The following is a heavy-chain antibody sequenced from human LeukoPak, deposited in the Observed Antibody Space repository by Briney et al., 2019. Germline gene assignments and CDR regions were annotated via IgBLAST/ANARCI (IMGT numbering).Heavy chain of an antibody. J-gene: IGHJ6*03. CDR1: GFTFSSYG. V-gene: IGHV3-30*03. CDR2: ISYDGSNK. Sequence: GGSLRLSCAASGFTFSSYGMHWVRQAPGKGLEWVAVISYDGSNKYYADSVKGRFTISRDNSKNTLYLQMNSLRAEDTAVYYCARGYFNCSSTSCQSYYYYYYMDVWGKGTTVTVSS. CDR3: ARGYFNCSSTSCQSYYYYYYMDV. D-gene: IGHD2-2*01.